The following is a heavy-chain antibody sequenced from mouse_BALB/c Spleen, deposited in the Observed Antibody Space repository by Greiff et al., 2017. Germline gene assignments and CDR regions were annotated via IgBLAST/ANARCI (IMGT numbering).Heavy chain of an antibody. J-gene: IGHJ3*01. CDR3: ARSRGSAWFAY. V-gene: IGHV14-1*02. CDR1: GFTIKDYY. Sequence: VQLQQSGAELVRPGALVKLSCKASGFTIKDYYMHWVKQRPEQGLEWIGWIDPEHGNTIYDPKFQGKASITADTSSNTAYLQLSSLTSEDTAVYCCARSRGSAWFAYWGQGTLVTVSA. CDR2: IDPEHGNT.